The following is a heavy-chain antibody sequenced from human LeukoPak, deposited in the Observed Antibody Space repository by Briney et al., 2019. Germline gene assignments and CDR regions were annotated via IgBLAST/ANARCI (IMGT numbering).Heavy chain of an antibody. D-gene: IGHD3/OR15-3a*01. CDR2: VYSSGST. CDR3: VRHWTPSNTFDM. Sequence: SETLSLTCTVSGGSLSSGGYSWNWIRQPAGKGLEWIGRVYSSGSTDYNPSLKSRVTISVDTSKNQFSLKLTSVTAADTAVYYCVRHWTPSNTFDMWGEGTKVTVSS. CDR1: GGSLSSGGYS. V-gene: IGHV4-61*02. J-gene: IGHJ3*02.